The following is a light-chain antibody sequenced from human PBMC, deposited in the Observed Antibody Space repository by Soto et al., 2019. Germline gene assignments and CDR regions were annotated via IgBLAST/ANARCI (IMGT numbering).Light chain of an antibody. J-gene: IGLJ1*01. CDR1: SSDVGYYNY. Sequence: QSALTQPASVSGSPGQSITISCTGTSSDVGYYNYVSWYQPHPGRAPKLMIYDVSNRPSGISNRFSASKAGNTASLTISGLQAEDEADYYCSSYTTTSTLYVFGTGTKVTVL. V-gene: IGLV2-14*03. CDR2: DVS. CDR3: SSYTTTSTLYV.